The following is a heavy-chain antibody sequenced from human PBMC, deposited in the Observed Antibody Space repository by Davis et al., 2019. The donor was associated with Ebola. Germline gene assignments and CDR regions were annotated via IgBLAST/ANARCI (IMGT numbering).Heavy chain of an antibody. CDR3: ARARTIAVADNWFDP. D-gene: IGHD6-19*01. V-gene: IGHV3-30*02. Sequence: PGGSLRLSCAASGFTFSSYGMHWVRQAPGKGLEWVAFIRYDGSNKYYADSVKGRFTISRDNSKNTLYLQMNSLRAEDTAVYYCARARTIAVADNWFDPWGQGTLVTVSS. CDR1: GFTFSSYG. J-gene: IGHJ5*02. CDR2: IRYDGSNK.